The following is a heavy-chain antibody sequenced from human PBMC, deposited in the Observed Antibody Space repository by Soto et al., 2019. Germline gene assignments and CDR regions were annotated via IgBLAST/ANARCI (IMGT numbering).Heavy chain of an antibody. J-gene: IGHJ4*02. CDR1: GFTFSSYE. V-gene: IGHV3-48*03. CDR2: VSSGGDTK. Sequence: GGSLRLSCVASGFTFSSYEMNWVRQAPGKGLEWVSYVSSGGDTKYYADSVRGRFILTRDNAKSSLFLQMNSLRAEDTAFYYCVRDTLGYYDTSGNFDYWGQGALVTVSS. CDR3: VRDTLGYYDTSGNFDY. D-gene: IGHD3-22*01.